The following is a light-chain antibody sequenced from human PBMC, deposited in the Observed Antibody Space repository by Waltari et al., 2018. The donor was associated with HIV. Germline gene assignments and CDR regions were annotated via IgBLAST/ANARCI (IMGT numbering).Light chain of an antibody. V-gene: IGKV3-20*01. CDR2: DAS. CDR3: HQYGSFPLT. CDR1: QSVDRRL. Sequence: DIVLTQPPGTLSSSLAARATLSCRASQSVDRRLFAWYQQKPGQPPRTLIYDASNRAPGIPDRFGGSGSGADFTLTISRLEPEDFALYYCHQYGSFPLTFGGGTKVEI. J-gene: IGKJ4*01.